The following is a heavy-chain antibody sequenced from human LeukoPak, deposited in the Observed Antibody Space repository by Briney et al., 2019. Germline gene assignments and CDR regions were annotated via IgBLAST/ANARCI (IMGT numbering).Heavy chain of an antibody. CDR1: GFTFSGSA. D-gene: IGHD1-26*01. Sequence: PGGSLRLSCAASGFTFSGSAIHWLRQSFEKGLEWIGHIDKEKNSYATASAYAVSVEGRFTVSRDDSKNMAFLQMSGLKTEDTALYFCTRDSGTYNWLDPWGQGTLVTVSS. CDR3: TRDSGTYNWLDP. V-gene: IGHV3-73*01. J-gene: IGHJ5*02. CDR2: IDKEKNSYATAS.